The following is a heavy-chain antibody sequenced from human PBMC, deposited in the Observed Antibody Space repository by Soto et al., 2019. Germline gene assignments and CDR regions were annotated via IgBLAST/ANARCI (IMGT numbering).Heavy chain of an antibody. CDR2: IYYSGST. Sequence: SETLSLTCTVSGGSISSGGYYWSWIRQHPGKGLEWIGYIYYSGSTYYNPSLKSRVTISVDTSKNQFSLKLSSVTAADTAVYYCARTDQGCSGGSGYGYYGMDVWGRGTTDTVSS. CDR3: ARTDQGCSGGSGYGYYGMDV. J-gene: IGHJ6*02. D-gene: IGHD2-15*01. V-gene: IGHV4-31*03. CDR1: GGSISSGGYY.